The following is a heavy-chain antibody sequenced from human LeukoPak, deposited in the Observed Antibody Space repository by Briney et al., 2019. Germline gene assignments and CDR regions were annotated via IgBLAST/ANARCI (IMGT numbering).Heavy chain of an antibody. V-gene: IGHV3-7*05. D-gene: IGHD1-26*01. CDR3: AYRNNFEY. CDR2: IKAGGSEK. CDR1: GFTFGSYW. Sequence: GGSLRLSCAASGFTFGSYWMNWVRQAPGKGLEWVANIKAGGSEKYYVDSVKGRFTISRDDAKRTVDLQMDNLRTEDTAVYYCAYRNNFEYWGQGTLVTVSS. J-gene: IGHJ4*02.